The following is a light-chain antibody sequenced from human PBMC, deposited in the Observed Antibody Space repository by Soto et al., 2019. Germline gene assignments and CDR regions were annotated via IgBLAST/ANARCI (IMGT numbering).Light chain of an antibody. Sequence: DIQLTQSPSSLSASVGDRVTMTCRESETISTFLNWYKNKPGKAPRLLISAASRLQSGVPPRFSGSGSGTEFTLTINSLRPEDFASYYCQQSYSSSPITFGPGTRLEIK. J-gene: IGKJ5*01. CDR1: ETISTF. V-gene: IGKV1-39*01. CDR3: QQSYSSSPIT. CDR2: AAS.